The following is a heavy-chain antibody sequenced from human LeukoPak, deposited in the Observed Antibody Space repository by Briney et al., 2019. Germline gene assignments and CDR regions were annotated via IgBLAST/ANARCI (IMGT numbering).Heavy chain of an antibody. J-gene: IGHJ3*02. CDR2: INPNSGGT. Sequence: ASVKVSCKASGYTFTGYYMHWVRQAPGQGLEWMGWINPNSGGTNYAQKFQGRVTMTRDTSISTAYMELSRLRSDDTAVYYCARGGDIVVVVAATVHDAFDIWGQGTMVTVSS. CDR3: ARGGDIVVVVAATVHDAFDI. CDR1: GYTFTGYY. D-gene: IGHD2-15*01. V-gene: IGHV1-2*02.